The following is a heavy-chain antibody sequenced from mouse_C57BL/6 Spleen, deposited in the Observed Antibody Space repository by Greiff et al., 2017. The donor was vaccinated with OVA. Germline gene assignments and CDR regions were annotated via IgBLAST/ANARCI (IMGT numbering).Heavy chain of an antibody. V-gene: IGHV5-17*01. CDR3: ARYDGYYAYAMDY. J-gene: IGHJ4*01. CDR1: GFTFSDYG. D-gene: IGHD2-3*01. Sequence: EVKLVESGGGLVKPGGSLKLSCAASGFTFSDYGMHWVRQAPEKGLEWVAYISSGSSTIYYADTVKGRFTISRDNAKNTLFLQMTSLRSEDTAMYYCARYDGYYAYAMDYWGQGTSVTVSS. CDR2: ISSGSSTI.